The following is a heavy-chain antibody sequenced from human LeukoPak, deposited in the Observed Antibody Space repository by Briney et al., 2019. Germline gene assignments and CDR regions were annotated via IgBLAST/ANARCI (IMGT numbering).Heavy chain of an antibody. CDR1: GGSISTSSYY. CDR2: IYYSGST. D-gene: IGHD6-6*01. J-gene: IGHJ4*02. CDR3: ARHVWTSSSSDY. Sequence: SETLSLTCTVSGGSISTSSYYWGWIRQAPGKGLEWIGSIYYSGSTYYSPSLKSRVTISVDTSKNQFSLKLSSVTAADTAMYYCARHVWTSSSSDYWGQGTLVTVSS. V-gene: IGHV4-39*01.